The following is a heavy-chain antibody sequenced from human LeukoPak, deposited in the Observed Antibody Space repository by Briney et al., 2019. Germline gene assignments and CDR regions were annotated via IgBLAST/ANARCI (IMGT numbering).Heavy chain of an antibody. D-gene: IGHD5-12*01. V-gene: IGHV3-21*01. CDR1: GFTFSSYS. CDR2: ISSSRSYI. Sequence: GGSLRLSCAASGFTFSSYSMNWVRQAPGKGLEWVSSISSSRSYIYYADSVKGRFTISRDNAKNSLYLQMNSLRAEDTAVYYCARPGGIYSGCRTLDFDYWGQGTLVTVSS. CDR3: ARPGGIYSGCRTLDFDY. J-gene: IGHJ4*02.